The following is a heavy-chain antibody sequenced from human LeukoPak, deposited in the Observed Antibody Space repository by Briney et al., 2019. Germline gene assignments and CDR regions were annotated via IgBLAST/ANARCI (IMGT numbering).Heavy chain of an antibody. D-gene: IGHD3-9*01. CDR1: GGTFSSYT. J-gene: IGHJ4*02. CDR2: IIPILGIA. CDR3: AREDAYYDILTGYYTLYYFDY. V-gene: IGHV1-69*04. Sequence: SVKVSCKASGGTFSSYTISWVRQAPGQGLEWMGRIIPILGIANYAQKFQGRVTITADKSTSTAYMELSSLRSEGTAVYYCAREDAYYDILTGYYTLYYFDYWGQGTLVTVSS.